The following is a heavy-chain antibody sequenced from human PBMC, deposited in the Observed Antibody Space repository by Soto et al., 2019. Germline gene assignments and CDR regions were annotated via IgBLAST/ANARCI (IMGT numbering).Heavy chain of an antibody. CDR1: GGTFSSYT. J-gene: IGHJ4*02. Sequence: QVQLVQSGAEVKKTGSSVMVSCKGSGGTFSSYTISWVRQAPGQGLEWMGRIIPILGIANYAQKFQGRVTITADKSTSTAYMELSSLRSEDTAVYYCARARGYYDSSGPRGYFDYWGQGTLVTVSS. CDR2: IIPILGIA. V-gene: IGHV1-69*02. D-gene: IGHD3-22*01. CDR3: ARARGYYDSSGPRGYFDY.